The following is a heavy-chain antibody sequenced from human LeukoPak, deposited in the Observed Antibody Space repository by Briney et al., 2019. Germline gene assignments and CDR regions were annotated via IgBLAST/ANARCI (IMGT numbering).Heavy chain of an antibody. D-gene: IGHD4-23*01. Sequence: SQTLSLTCTVSVASISSSSYSWGWIRQPPGKGLEWIGGVYYSGETHYNPSLKSRVTISVDVSKNQFSLKLSSVTAADTAVYYCAKTGYGGNPFDSWGQGTQVTVSS. CDR3: AKTGYGGNPFDS. CDR1: VASISSSSYS. J-gene: IGHJ4*02. V-gene: IGHV4-39*01. CDR2: VYYSGET.